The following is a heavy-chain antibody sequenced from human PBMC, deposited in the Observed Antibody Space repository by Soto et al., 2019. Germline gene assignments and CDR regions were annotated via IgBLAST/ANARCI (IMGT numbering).Heavy chain of an antibody. V-gene: IGHV4-59*02. Sequence: QVQLQESGPGLLKVSEPLSLTCTGSGGSVSGFFWTCIWHSPGKGLAWIGWVHYKGGTLYRSSLQGRFTLSVETAKERVSLMLPTLTAADTALYYCAWSAGIGKYQYGLDAWGRVTTVIVSS. CDR2: VHYKGGT. CDR1: GGSVSGFF. CDR3: AWSAGIGKYQYGLDA. J-gene: IGHJ6*02. D-gene: IGHD6-6*01.